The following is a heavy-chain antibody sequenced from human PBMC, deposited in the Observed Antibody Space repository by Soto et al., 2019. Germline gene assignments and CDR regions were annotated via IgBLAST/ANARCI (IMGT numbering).Heavy chain of an antibody. J-gene: IGHJ4*02. CDR1: GFTFSSYA. V-gene: IGHV3-23*01. CDR2: ISGSGGST. Sequence: VGSLRLSCAASGFTFSSYAMSWVRQTPGKGLEWVSAISGSGGSTYYADSVKGRFTISRDNSRNTLYLQMNSLRAEDTAVYYCAKPNLYCSSTSRYDFWGQGTLVTVSS. CDR3: AKPNLYCSSTSRYDF. D-gene: IGHD2-2*01.